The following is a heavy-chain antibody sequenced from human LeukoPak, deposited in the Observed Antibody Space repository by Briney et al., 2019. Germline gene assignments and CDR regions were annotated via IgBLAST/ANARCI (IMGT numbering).Heavy chain of an antibody. V-gene: IGHV1-18*01. J-gene: IGHJ4*02. CDR1: GGTFSSYA. CDR3: ARARVLAAAGTGFDY. CDR2: ISAYNGNT. Sequence: GASVKVSCKASGGTFSSYAISWVRQAPGQGLEWMGWISAYNGNTNYAQKLQGRVTMTTDTSTSTAYMELRSLRSDDTAVYYCARARVLAAAGTGFDYWGQGTLVTVSS. D-gene: IGHD6-13*01.